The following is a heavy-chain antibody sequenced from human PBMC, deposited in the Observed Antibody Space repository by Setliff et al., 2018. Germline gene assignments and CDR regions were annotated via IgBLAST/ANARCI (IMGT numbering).Heavy chain of an antibody. CDR3: ARHSGRYYVPGTFDS. CDR2: IIPIFATP. Sequence: SVKVSCKASGGTFSNNAIHWVRQAPGQGLEWMGQIIPIFATPNYAQKFQGRVTITADESTSTVYMELNNLRSEDTAIYFCARHSGRYYVPGTFDSWGQGTLVTVSS. V-gene: IGHV1-69*13. J-gene: IGHJ4*02. D-gene: IGHD1-26*01. CDR1: GGTFSNNA.